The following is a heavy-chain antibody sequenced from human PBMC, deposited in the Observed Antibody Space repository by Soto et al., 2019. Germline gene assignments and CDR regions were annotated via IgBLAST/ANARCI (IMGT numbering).Heavy chain of an antibody. V-gene: IGHV3-23*01. Sequence: EVQLLESGGGLLQPGGSLRLSCTATGITFSSYGMSWVRQAPGEGLEWVSGITGDGANTYYADSVKGRFTISRDNSQKTLYLQMDSLRAEDTAVYYCAKERHSDCSGYLGDYWGQGPPVTVSS. CDR2: ITGDGANT. J-gene: IGHJ4*02. D-gene: IGHD3-22*01. CDR3: AKERHSDCSGYLGDY. CDR1: GITFSSYG.